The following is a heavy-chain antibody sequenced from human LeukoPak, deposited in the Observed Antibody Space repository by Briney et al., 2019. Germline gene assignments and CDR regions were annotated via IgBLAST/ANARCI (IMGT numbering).Heavy chain of an antibody. CDR3: ARGLVGSEADILTGYYRYFDY. Sequence: SETLSLTCAVYGGSFSGYYWSWIRQPPGKGPEWIGEINHSGSTNYNPSLKSRVTISVDTSKNQFSLKLSSVTAADTAVYYCARGLVGSEADILTGYYRYFDYWGQGTLVTVSS. CDR2: INHSGST. CDR1: GGSFSGYY. J-gene: IGHJ4*02. V-gene: IGHV4-34*01. D-gene: IGHD3-9*01.